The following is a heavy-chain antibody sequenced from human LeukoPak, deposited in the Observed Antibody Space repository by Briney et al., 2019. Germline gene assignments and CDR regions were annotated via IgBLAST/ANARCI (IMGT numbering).Heavy chain of an antibody. V-gene: IGHV3-23*01. D-gene: IGHD3-16*01. CDR2: IRRSGGNI. J-gene: IGHJ3*02. CDR1: GFTLSSFD. CDR3: AKDLAFFDGFDM. Sequence: GGSLRLSCATSGFTLSSFDMSWVRQAPGKGLEWVSTIRRSGGNIYYADSMKGRFTISRDNSKNTLYLQMNTLRAEDTAVYYCAKDLAFFDGFDMWGQGTMVTVSS.